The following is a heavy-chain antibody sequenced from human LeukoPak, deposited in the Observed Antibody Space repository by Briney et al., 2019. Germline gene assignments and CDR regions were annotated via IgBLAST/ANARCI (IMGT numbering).Heavy chain of an antibody. J-gene: IGHJ3*02. Sequence: SETLSLTCTVSGGSISSSSYYWGWIRQPPGKGLEWIGSIYYSGSTYYNPSLKSRVTISVDTSKNQFSLKLSSVTAADTAVYYCARVITMGPGDAFDIWGQGTMVTVSS. CDR3: ARVITMGPGDAFDI. V-gene: IGHV4-39*07. CDR2: IYYSGST. D-gene: IGHD3-10*01. CDR1: GGSISSSSYY.